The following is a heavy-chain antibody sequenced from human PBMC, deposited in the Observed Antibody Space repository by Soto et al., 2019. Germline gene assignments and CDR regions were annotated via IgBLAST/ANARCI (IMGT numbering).Heavy chain of an antibody. J-gene: IGHJ5*02. Sequence: QVPLQESGPGLVKPSETLSLTCTVSGGSISSYYWSWIRQPPGKGLEWIGYIYYSGSTNYNPSLKSRVTISVDTSKNQFFLRLTSVTAADTAVYACARGLESRFDPWGQGTLVTVSS. V-gene: IGHV4-59*13. CDR3: ARGLESRFDP. CDR1: GGSISSYY. CDR2: IYYSGST.